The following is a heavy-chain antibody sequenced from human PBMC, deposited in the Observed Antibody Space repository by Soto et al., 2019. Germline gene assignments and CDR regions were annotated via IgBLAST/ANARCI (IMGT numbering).Heavy chain of an antibody. Sequence: SGGSLRLSCAASGFTFSRYWMNWARQAPGKGLEWVANIKQDGTEKNYVDSVKGRFTISRDNARNSLYLQMDSLRAEDTAVYFCARGDTPMITGMDSFDIWGQGTMVT. CDR1: GFTFSRYW. V-gene: IGHV3-7*01. CDR3: ARGDTPMITGMDSFDI. D-gene: IGHD5-18*01. CDR2: IKQDGTEK. J-gene: IGHJ3*02.